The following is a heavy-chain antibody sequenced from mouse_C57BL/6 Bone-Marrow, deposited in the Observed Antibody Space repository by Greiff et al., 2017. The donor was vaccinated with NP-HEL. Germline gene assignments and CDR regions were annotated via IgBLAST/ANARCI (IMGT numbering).Heavy chain of an antibody. D-gene: IGHD4-1*01. CDR2: IDPSDRYT. CDR1: GYTFTSYW. Sequence: QVQLQQPGAELVKPGASVKLSCKASGYTFTSYWMQWVKQRPGQGLEWIGEIDPSDRYTNYNQKFKGKATLTVATSSSTAYMQLSSLTSEDSAVYYGARCWNWNYWGQGTTLTVSS. CDR3: ARCWNWNY. J-gene: IGHJ2*01. V-gene: IGHV1-50*01.